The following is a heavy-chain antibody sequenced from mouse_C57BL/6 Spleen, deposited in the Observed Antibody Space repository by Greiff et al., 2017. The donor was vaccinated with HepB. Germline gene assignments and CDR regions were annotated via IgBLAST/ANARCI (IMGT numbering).Heavy chain of an antibody. CDR1: GYNFTSYW. CDR3: ARLTTVVHFDY. J-gene: IGHJ2*01. Sequence: QVQLQQPGAELVKPGASVKMSCKASGYNFTSYWITWVKQRPGQGLEWIGDIYPGSGSTNYNEKFKSKATLTVDTSSSTAYMQRSSRTSEDSAVYYGARLTTVVHFDYWGQVTTLTVSS. D-gene: IGHD1-1*01. V-gene: IGHV1-55*01. CDR2: IYPGSGST.